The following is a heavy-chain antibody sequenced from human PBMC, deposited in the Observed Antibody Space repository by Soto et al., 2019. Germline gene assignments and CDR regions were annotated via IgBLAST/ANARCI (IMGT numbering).Heavy chain of an antibody. CDR3: AKYLGFSPPTAFDY. D-gene: IGHD3-10*01. V-gene: IGHV3-23*01. CDR1: GFSFSSYA. CDR2: IGASGGST. Sequence: EVQLLQSGGGLVQPGGSLRLSCASSGFSFSSYAMSWVRQAPGKGLEWVSGIGASGGSTYYTDSVKGRFTIARDSSKNTVYLQMNILRAEYTAVYFCAKYLGFSPPTAFDYWGLGTQVTVSS. J-gene: IGHJ4*02.